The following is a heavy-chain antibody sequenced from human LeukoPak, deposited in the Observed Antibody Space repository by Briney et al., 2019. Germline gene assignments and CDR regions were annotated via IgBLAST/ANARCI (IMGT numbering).Heavy chain of an antibody. D-gene: IGHD1-1*01. CDR2: ISASGDVT. Sequence: PGGSLRLSGAASGFSFSAYPMGWVRQAPGKGLQWLSGISASGDVTFHADRVKGRFAISRDNSKNTLYLQMTGLRAGDTAEYYCAKSLFTSATGTGRAFHIWGQGTMVTVSS. J-gene: IGHJ3*02. CDR3: AKSLFTSATGTGRAFHI. V-gene: IGHV3-23*01. CDR1: GFSFSAYP.